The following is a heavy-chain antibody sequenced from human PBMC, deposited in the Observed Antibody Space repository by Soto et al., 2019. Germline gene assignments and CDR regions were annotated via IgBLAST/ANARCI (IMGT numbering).Heavy chain of an antibody. J-gene: IGHJ6*03. V-gene: IGHV1-8*01. CDR2: MNPNSGNT. CDR1: GYTFTSYD. CDR3: ARGLHYDCGSARQNYYYYMDV. Sequence: QVQLVQSGAEVKKPGASVKVSCKASGYTFTSYDINWVRQATGQGLEWMGWMNPNSGNTGYAQKFQGRVTMTRNTAISTAYMELSSLRSEDTAVYYCARGLHYDCGSARQNYYYYMDVWGKGTTVTVSS. D-gene: IGHD3-3*01.